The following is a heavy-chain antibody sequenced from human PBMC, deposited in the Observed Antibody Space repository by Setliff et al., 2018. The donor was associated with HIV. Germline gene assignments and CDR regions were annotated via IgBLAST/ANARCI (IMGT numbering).Heavy chain of an antibody. CDR1: GGSFSSYA. Sequence: SVKVSCKASGGSFSSYAISWVRQAPGQGPEWMGRIIPIFGSANYAKNFQGRVTINADKSTSTAYMELRSLRSEDTAVYYCARDPFGELAGLTLGWYFDLWGRGTLVTVSS. V-gene: IGHV1-69*06. CDR2: IIPIFGSA. CDR3: ARDPFGELAGLTLGWYFDL. J-gene: IGHJ2*01. D-gene: IGHD3-10*01.